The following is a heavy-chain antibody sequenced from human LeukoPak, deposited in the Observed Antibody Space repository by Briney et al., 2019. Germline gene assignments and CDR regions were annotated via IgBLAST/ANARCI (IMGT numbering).Heavy chain of an antibody. J-gene: IGHJ4*02. V-gene: IGHV3-7*04. Sequence: GGSLRLSCAASGFTFSCYWMSWVRQAPGKGLEWVASIKFDESEKHYMDSVKGRFTISSATAKNSLYLQMNSLRVEDTAVYFCARVTTNGYFEYWGQGRLVTVSP. CDR3: ARVTTNGYFEY. CDR1: GFTFSCYW. CDR2: IKFDESEK. D-gene: IGHD1-1*01.